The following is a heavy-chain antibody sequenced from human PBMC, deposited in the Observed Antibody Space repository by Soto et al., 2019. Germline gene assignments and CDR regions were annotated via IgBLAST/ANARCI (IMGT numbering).Heavy chain of an antibody. Sequence: GSLRLSCAASGFTFSSYGMHWVRQAPGKGLEWVAVIWYDGSNKYYADSVKGRFTISRDNSKNTLYLQMNSLRAEDTAVYYCASLGITGTTEWFDPWGQGTLVTVS. D-gene: IGHD1-7*01. J-gene: IGHJ5*02. V-gene: IGHV3-33*01. CDR1: GFTFSSYG. CDR2: IWYDGSNK. CDR3: ASLGITGTTEWFDP.